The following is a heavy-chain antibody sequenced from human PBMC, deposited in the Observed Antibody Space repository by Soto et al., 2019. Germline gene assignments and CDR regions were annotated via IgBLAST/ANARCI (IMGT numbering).Heavy chain of an antibody. D-gene: IGHD2-2*01. V-gene: IGHV3-48*01. CDR2: ISSSSSTI. CDR3: ARYIPGVRYYGMDV. Sequence: GSLILSCAASGFTFSPYSMNWVRQAPGKGLEWVSYISSSSSTIYYADSVKGRFTISRDNSGNTLFLQMYSLRAEDTAVYYCARYIPGVRYYGMDVWGQGTTVTVSS. CDR1: GFTFSPYS. J-gene: IGHJ6*02.